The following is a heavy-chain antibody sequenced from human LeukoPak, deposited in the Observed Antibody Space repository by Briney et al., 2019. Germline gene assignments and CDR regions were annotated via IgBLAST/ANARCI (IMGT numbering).Heavy chain of an antibody. CDR1: GGTFSSYA. CDR3: ARGPPNWGYDY. D-gene: IGHD7-27*01. Sequence: SVTVSCTASGGTFSSYAISWVRQAPGQGLEWMGGIIPIFGTANYAQKFQGRVTITADESISTAYMELSSLRSDDTAVYYCARGPPNWGYDYWGPGTLVTVSS. V-gene: IGHV1-69*13. J-gene: IGHJ4*02. CDR2: IIPIFGTA.